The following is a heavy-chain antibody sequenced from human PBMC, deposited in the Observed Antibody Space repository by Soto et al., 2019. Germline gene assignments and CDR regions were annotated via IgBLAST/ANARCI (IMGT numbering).Heavy chain of an antibody. V-gene: IGHV3-7*01. D-gene: IGHD2-15*01. J-gene: IGHJ6*03. CDR3: ARVGGAGSGGSCLPIFYSSSYMGV. CDR2: IKQDGSEK. Sequence: EVQLVESGGGLVQPGGSLRLSCAASGFTFSGYWMSWVRQAPGKGLEWVANIKQDGSEKYYVDSVKGRFTIPRDNAKNSLYLQMKRLRAEDTAVYYCARVGGAGSGGSCLPIFYSSSYMGVWGKGTTVTVSS. CDR1: GFTFSGYW.